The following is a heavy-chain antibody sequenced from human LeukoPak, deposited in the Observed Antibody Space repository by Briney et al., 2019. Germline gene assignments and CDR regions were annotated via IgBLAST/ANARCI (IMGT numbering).Heavy chain of an antibody. J-gene: IGHJ4*02. CDR3: ARGVMIEPDYFDY. Sequence: SETLSLTCTVSGGSISSSSYYWGWIRQPPGKGLEWIGSIYYSGSTYYNPSLKSRVTISVDTSRNQFSLKLSSVTAADTAVYYCARGVMIEPDYFDYWGQGTLVTVSS. CDR1: GGSISSSSYY. V-gene: IGHV4-39*01. CDR2: IYYSGST. D-gene: IGHD3-10*01.